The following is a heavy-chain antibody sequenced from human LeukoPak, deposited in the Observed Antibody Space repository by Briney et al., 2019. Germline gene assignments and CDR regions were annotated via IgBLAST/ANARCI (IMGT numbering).Heavy chain of an antibody. V-gene: IGHV4-59*01. D-gene: IGHD3-9*01. CDR2: IYYSGST. J-gene: IGHJ3*02. CDR3: VRDTHYDILTGYYYDAFDI. CDR1: GGSISSYY. Sequence: SETLSLTCTVSGGSISSYYWSWLRQPPGKGLEWIGYIYYSGSTNYNPSLKSRVTISVDTSKNQFSLKLSSVTAADTAVYYCVRDTHYDILTGYYYDAFDIWGQGTMVIVSS.